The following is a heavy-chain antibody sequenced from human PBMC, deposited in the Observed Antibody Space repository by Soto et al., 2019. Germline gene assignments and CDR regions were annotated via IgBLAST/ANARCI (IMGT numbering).Heavy chain of an antibody. CDR1: GFTFSEYS. V-gene: IGHV3-48*02. CDR3: ARDLNFAFDY. Sequence: GGSLRLSCAASGFTFSEYSMNWVRQAPGKGLECLSYIGRSGSPIYYADSVKGRFTISRDNAKNSLYLQMNSLRDDDTAVYYCARDLNFAFDYWGQGIVVTSPQ. D-gene: IGHD1-7*01. J-gene: IGHJ4*02. CDR2: IGRSGSPI.